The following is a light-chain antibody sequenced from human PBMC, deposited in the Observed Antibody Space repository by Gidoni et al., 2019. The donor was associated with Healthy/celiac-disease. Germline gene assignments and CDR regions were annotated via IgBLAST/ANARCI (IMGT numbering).Light chain of an antibody. CDR2: LGS. V-gene: IGKV2-28*01. CDR3: MQALQTPPWT. CDR1: QSLLHSNGYNY. Sequence: DIVMTQSQLSLPVTPGEPASISCRPSQSLLHSNGYNYLDWYLQKPGQSPQPLIYLGSNRAAGVPDRFSGSGSGTDFTLKISRVEAEDVGVYYCMQALQTPPWTFGQGTKVEIK. J-gene: IGKJ1*01.